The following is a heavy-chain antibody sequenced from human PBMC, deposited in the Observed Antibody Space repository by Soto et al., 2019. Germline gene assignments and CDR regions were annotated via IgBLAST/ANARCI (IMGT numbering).Heavy chain of an antibody. J-gene: IGHJ6*03. CDR1: GFTFSSYA. CDR2: ISGSGGST. CDR3: LKGAVPATYYYMEA. D-gene: IGHD2-2*01. Sequence: PGGSLRLSCAASGFTFSSYAMSWVRQAPGKGLEWVSAISGSGGSTYYADSVKGRFTISRDNSKNTLYLQMSSLRAEDTAVYYCLKGAVPATYYYMEAWGKGPPVTSP. V-gene: IGHV3-23*01.